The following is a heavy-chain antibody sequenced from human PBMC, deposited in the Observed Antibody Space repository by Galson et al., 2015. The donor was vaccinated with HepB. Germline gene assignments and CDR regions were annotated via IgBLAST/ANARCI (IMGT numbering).Heavy chain of an antibody. D-gene: IGHD6-13*01. CDR1: GFIFSSYS. V-gene: IGHV3-21*01. J-gene: IGHJ4*02. Sequence: SLRLSCAASGFIFSSYSMNWVRQAPGKGLEWVSSISSSSSYKYYAESVKGRFTISRDNAKNALYLQMNGLRAEDTAVYYCARDDYSSSHKNWGLGTLVTVSS. CDR3: ARDDYSSSHKN. CDR2: ISSSSSYK.